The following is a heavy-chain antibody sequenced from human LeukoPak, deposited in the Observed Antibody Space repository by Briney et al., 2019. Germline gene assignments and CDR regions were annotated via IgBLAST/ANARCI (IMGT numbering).Heavy chain of an antibody. J-gene: IGHJ4*02. D-gene: IGHD6-13*01. CDR1: GFTFSSYS. CDR3: ARDGSAAGSSDY. CDR2: ISSSSSYI. Sequence: GGSLRLSCAASGFTFSSYSMNWVRQAPGKGLEWVSSISSSSSYIYYADSVKGRFTISRDNAKNSLYLQMNSLRAEDTAVYYCARDGSAAGSSDYWGQGTLVTVSS. V-gene: IGHV3-21*01.